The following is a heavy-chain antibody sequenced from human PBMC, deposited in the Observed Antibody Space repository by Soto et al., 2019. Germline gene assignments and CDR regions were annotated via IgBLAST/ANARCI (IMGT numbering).Heavy chain of an antibody. CDR3: ARVSYHYVWGSSTGMDV. D-gene: IGHD3-16*01. CDR1: GGSISSND. J-gene: IGHJ6*02. CDR2: ISYNGNT. Sequence: QVQLQESGPGLVKPAETLSLTCSVSGGSISSNDWSWIRQPPGKGLEYIGYISYNGNTNYKPSLKNRVTISVDTSKNQFSLKMSSVTAADTAVYYCARVSYHYVWGSSTGMDVWGQGTTVTVSS. V-gene: IGHV4-59*01.